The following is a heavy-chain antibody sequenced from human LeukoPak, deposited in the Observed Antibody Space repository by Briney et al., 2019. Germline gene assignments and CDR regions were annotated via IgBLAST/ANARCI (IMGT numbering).Heavy chain of an antibody. Sequence: PGGSLRLSCAASGFTFSSYSMNWVRQAPGKGLEWVSSISSSSSYIYYADSVKGRFTISGDNAKNSLYLQMNSLRAEDTAVYYCARAFRSGNIRHRSVDYWGQGTLVTVSS. V-gene: IGHV3-21*01. J-gene: IGHJ4*02. CDR2: ISSSSSYI. D-gene: IGHD1-26*01. CDR3: ARAFRSGNIRHRSVDY. CDR1: GFTFSSYS.